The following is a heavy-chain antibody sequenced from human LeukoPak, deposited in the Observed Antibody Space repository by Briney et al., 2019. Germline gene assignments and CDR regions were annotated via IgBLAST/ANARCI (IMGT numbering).Heavy chain of an antibody. V-gene: IGHV3-48*01. J-gene: IGHJ4*02. Sequence: PGGSLRLSCAASGFTFSSYRMNWVRQAPGKGLEWVSYISSSSSTIYYADSVKGRFTISRDNAKNSLYLQMNSLRAEDTAVYYCARDQGSSWYRGYFDYWGQGTLVTVSS. D-gene: IGHD6-13*01. CDR3: ARDQGSSWYRGYFDY. CDR1: GFTFSSYR. CDR2: ISSSSSTI.